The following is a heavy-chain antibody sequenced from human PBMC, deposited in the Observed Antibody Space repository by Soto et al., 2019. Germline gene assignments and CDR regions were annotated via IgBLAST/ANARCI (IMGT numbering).Heavy chain of an antibody. D-gene: IGHD3-22*01. Sequence: EVQLVESGEGLVQPGGSLRLSCAASGFTFSSYAMHWVRQAPGKGLEYVSAISSSGGSTYYADSVKGRFTISRDNSKNTLYLQMGSLRAEDMAVYYCARVFYDSSGYYYDYWGQGTLATVSS. CDR2: ISSSGGST. CDR1: GFTFSSYA. J-gene: IGHJ4*02. CDR3: ARVFYDSSGYYYDY. V-gene: IGHV3-64*02.